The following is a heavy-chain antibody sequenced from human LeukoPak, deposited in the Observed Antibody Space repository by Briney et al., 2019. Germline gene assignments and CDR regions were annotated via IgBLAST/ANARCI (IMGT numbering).Heavy chain of an antibody. V-gene: IGHV3-33*06. CDR2: IWYDGSIK. Sequence: GRSLRLSCAASGFTFSSYAMHWVRQAPGKGLEWVAVIWYDGSIKYCADSVKGRFTISKGNSKNTLYLQMNSLRAEDTAVYYCAKADEMNMDYWGQGTLVTVSS. D-gene: IGHD2/OR15-2a*01. J-gene: IGHJ4*02. CDR3: AKADEMNMDY. CDR1: GFTFSSYA.